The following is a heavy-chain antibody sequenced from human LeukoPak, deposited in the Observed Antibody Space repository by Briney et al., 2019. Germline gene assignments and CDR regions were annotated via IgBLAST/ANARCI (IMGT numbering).Heavy chain of an antibody. V-gene: IGHV3-23*01. CDR3: AKDWGDSSGSDYFDY. CDR2: ISGSGGNT. Sequence: GGSLRLSCAASGFTFSSYAMSWVRQAPGRGLEWVSAISGSGGNTYYADSVNGRFTISRDNSKNTLYLQMNSLRAEDTAVYYCAKDWGDSSGSDYFDYWGQGTLVSVSS. CDR1: GFTFSSYA. J-gene: IGHJ4*02. D-gene: IGHD3-22*01.